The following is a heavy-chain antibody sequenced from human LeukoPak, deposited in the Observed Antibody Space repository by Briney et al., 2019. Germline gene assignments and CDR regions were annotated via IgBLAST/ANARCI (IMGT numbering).Heavy chain of an antibody. V-gene: IGHV3-74*01. J-gene: IGHJ4*02. D-gene: IGHD3-9*01. Sequence: GGSLRLSCAASGFTFSSYWMHWVRQAPGKGLVWVSRINGDGRSTNYADSVKGRFSISRDNAENTLYLQMNSLRVEDTAVYYCVRGADTGYSSDSWGQGTLVTVSS. CDR2: INGDGRST. CDR1: GFTFSSYW. CDR3: VRGADTGYSSDS.